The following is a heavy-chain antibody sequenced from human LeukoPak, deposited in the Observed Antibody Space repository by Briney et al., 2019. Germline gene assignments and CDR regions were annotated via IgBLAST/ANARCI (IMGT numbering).Heavy chain of an antibody. J-gene: IGHJ4*02. Sequence: NPSETLSLTCTVSGGSISSSSYYWGWIRQPPGKGLEWIGYIYYSGSTNYNPSLKSRVTISVDTSKNQFSLKLSSVTAADTAVYYCARAQLYESFDYWGQGTLVTVSS. CDR2: IYYSGST. CDR3: ARAQLYESFDY. V-gene: IGHV4-61*05. CDR1: GGSISSSSYY. D-gene: IGHD3-10*01.